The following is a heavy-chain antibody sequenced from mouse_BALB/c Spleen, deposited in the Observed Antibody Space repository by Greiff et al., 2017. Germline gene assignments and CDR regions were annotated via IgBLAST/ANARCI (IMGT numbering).Heavy chain of an antibody. D-gene: IGHD1-1*01. Sequence: VQLKESGAELVRSGASVKLSCTASGFNIKDYYMHWVKQRPEQGLEWIGWIDPENGDTEYAPKFQGKATMTADTSSNTAYLQLSSLTSEDTAVYYCNARATVVATRYAMDYWGQGTSVTVSS. CDR1: GFNIKDYY. CDR2: IDPENGDT. CDR3: NARATVVATRYAMDY. V-gene: IGHV14-4*02. J-gene: IGHJ4*01.